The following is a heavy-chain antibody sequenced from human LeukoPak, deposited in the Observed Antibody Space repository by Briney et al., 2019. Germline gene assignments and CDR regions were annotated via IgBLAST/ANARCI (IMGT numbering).Heavy chain of an antibody. V-gene: IGHV1-18*01. D-gene: IGHD3-22*01. CDR1: GYTFTSYG. J-gene: IGHJ4*02. CDR3: ARDKTNCYDSSGYYNY. Sequence: ASVKVSCKASGYTFTSYGISWVRQAPGQGLEWMGWISAYNGNTNYAQKLQGRVTMTTDTSTSTAYMELRSLRSDDTAVYYCARDKTNCYDSSGYYNYWGQGTLVTVSS. CDR2: ISAYNGNT.